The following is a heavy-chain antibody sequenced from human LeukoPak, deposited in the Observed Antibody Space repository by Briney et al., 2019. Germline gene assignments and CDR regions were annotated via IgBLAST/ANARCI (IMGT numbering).Heavy chain of an antibody. D-gene: IGHD2-2*01. J-gene: IGHJ4*02. CDR2: ISAYNGNT. Sequence: VASVKVSCKASGYTFTSYGISWVRQAPGQGLEWMGWISAYNGNTNYAQKLQGRVTMTTDTSTSTAYMELRSLKFDDTAMYFCARSSLRPDYWGQGTLVTVSS. CDR1: GYTFTSYG. V-gene: IGHV1-18*01. CDR3: ARSSLRPDY.